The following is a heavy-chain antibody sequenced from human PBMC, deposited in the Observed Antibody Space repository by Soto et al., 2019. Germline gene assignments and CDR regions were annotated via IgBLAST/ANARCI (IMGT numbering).Heavy chain of an antibody. CDR1: GYTFTSYD. CDR3: AREGAKYYYYYIDA. Sequence: ASVKVSCKASGYTFTSYDINWVRQATGQGLEWMGWMNPNSGNTGYAQKFQGRVTMTRNTSISTAYMELSSLRSEDTAVYYCAREGAKYYYYYIDARGKGTPDTVSS. CDR2: MNPNSGNT. V-gene: IGHV1-8*01. J-gene: IGHJ6*03.